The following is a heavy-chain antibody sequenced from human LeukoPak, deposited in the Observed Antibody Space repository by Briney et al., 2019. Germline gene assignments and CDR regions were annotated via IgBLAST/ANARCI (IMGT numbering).Heavy chain of an antibody. CDR1: GFTFSSYG. Sequence: GGSLRLSCAASGFTFSSYGMHWIRQAPGKGLEWVAVISYDDFNKKYADSVKGRFTISRDNSKNTLYLQMNSLRAEDTAVYYCARDSVVYCSGGSCSQMDYWGQGTLVTVSS. D-gene: IGHD2-15*01. CDR2: ISYDDFNK. V-gene: IGHV3-30*03. J-gene: IGHJ4*02. CDR3: ARDSVVYCSGGSCSQMDY.